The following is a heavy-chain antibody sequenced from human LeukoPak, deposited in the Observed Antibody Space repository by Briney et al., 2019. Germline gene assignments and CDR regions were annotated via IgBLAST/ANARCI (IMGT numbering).Heavy chain of an antibody. CDR3: AREASGSNYDFWSGYSEWFDP. D-gene: IGHD3-3*01. J-gene: IGHJ5*02. CDR1: GGTFSSYA. V-gene: IGHV1-69*04. Sequence: SVKVSCKASGGTFSSYAISWVRQAPGQGLEWMGRIIPIFGIANYAQKFQGGVTITADKSTSTAYMELSSLRSEDTAVYYCAREASGSNYDFWSGYSEWFDPWGQGTLVTVSS. CDR2: IIPIFGIA.